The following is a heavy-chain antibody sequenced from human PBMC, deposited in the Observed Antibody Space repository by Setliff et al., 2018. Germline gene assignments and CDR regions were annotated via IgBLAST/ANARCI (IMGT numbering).Heavy chain of an antibody. Sequence: SLKISCKGSGYRFTTYWIGWVRQMPGKGLEWVSGISWNSGNIDYADSVKGRFTISRDNAKNSLYLQMNSLRPEDTALYYCAKGRTPYSRSWNGWFDPWGQGTLVTVSS. V-gene: IGHV3-9*01. CDR3: AKGRTPYSRSWNGWFDP. CDR1: GYRFTTYW. J-gene: IGHJ5*02. D-gene: IGHD6-13*01. CDR2: ISWNSGNI.